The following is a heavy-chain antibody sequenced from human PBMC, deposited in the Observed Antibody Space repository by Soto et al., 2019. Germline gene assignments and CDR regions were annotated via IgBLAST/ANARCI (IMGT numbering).Heavy chain of an antibody. V-gene: IGHV4-34*01. J-gene: IGHJ6*02. CDR1: GGSFSGYY. D-gene: IGHD3-10*01. CDR3: ARGMVRGVIPRYGMDV. CDR2: INHSGST. Sequence: QVQLQQWGAGLLKPSETLSLTCAVYGGSFSGYYWSWIRQPPGKGLEWIGEINHSGSTNYNPSLKSRVTISVDTSKNQFSLKLSSVTAADTAVYYCARGMVRGVIPRYGMDVWGQGTTVTVSS.